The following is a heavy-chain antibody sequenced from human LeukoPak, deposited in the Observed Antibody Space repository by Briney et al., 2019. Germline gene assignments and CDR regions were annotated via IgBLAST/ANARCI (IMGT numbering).Heavy chain of an antibody. CDR1: GYSFTSYW. CDR2: IYPGDSDT. J-gene: IGHJ5*02. CDR3: ASHSDRKDFWSVPNWFDP. D-gene: IGHD3-3*01. Sequence: GESLKISCKGSGYSFTSYWIGWVRQMPGKGLEGMGVIYPGDSDTRYSPSFQGQVTISADKSISPAYLQWSSLNAADTAMYYCASHSDRKDFWSVPNWFDPWGQGTLVTVSS. V-gene: IGHV5-51*01.